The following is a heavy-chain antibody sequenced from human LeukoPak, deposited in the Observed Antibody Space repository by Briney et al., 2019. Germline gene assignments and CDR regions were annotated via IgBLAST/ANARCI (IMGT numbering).Heavy chain of an antibody. J-gene: IGHJ1*01. CDR1: GFTFSSYS. CDR3: ARLSSSWYEYFQH. Sequence: GGSLRLSCAASGFTFSSYSMNWVRQAPGKGLEWVSYISSSSSTIYYADSVKGRFTISRDNAKNSLYLQMDSLRAEDTAVYYCARLSSSWYEYFQHWGQGTLVTVSS. CDR2: ISSSSSTI. V-gene: IGHV3-48*04. D-gene: IGHD6-13*01.